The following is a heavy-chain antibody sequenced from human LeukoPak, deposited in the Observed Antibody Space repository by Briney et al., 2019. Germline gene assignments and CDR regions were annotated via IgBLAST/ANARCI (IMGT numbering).Heavy chain of an antibody. V-gene: IGHV4-39*07. D-gene: IGHD1-26*01. CDR2: IYYSGST. CDR1: GGSISSSSYY. Sequence: SETLSLTCTVSGGSISSSSYYWGWIRQPPGKGLEWIGSIYYSGSTYYNPSLKSRVTISVDTSKNQFSLKLSSVTAADTAVYYCARGGSYYWHLLDYWGQGTLVTVSS. CDR3: ARGGSYYWHLLDY. J-gene: IGHJ4*02.